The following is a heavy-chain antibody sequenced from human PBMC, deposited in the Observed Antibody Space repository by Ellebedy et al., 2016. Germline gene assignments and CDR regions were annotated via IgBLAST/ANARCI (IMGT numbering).Heavy chain of an antibody. CDR3: ARVVVVVTASDAFDI. V-gene: IGHV1-3*01. D-gene: IGHD2-21*02. Sequence: ASVKVSCKASGYTFTSYAMHWVRQAPGQRLEWMGWINAGNGNTKYSQKFQGRVTITRDTSASTAYMELSSLRSEDTAVYYCARVVVVVTASDAFDIWGQGTMVTVSS. CDR1: GYTFTSYA. CDR2: INAGNGNT. J-gene: IGHJ3*02.